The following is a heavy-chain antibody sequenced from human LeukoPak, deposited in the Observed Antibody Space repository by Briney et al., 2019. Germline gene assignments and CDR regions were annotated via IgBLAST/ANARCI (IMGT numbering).Heavy chain of an antibody. CDR3: ARAMVVIAYYYYGMDV. CDR2: INPNSGGT. V-gene: IGHV1-2*02. D-gene: IGHD3-22*01. Sequence: SVKVSCKASGYTFTGYYMHWVRQAPGQGLEWMGWINPNSGGTNYAQKFQGRVTMTRNTSISTAYMELSRLRSDDTAVYYCARAMVVIAYYYYGMDVWGQGTTVTVSS. J-gene: IGHJ6*02. CDR1: GYTFTGYY.